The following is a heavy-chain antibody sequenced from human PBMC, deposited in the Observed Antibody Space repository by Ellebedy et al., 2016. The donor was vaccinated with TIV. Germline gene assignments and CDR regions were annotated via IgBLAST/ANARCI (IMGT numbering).Heavy chain of an antibody. CDR1: GFTFSSYE. CDR3: AREFSLNIDF. D-gene: IGHD2/OR15-2a*01. V-gene: IGHV3-48*03. J-gene: IGHJ4*02. Sequence: GESLKISCAASGFTFSSYEMNWVRQAPGKGLEWVSYISSSGRTVDYADSVKGRFTVSRDNAKNSLYLQMNSLRPEDAAVYYCAREFSLNIDFWGQGTPVTVSP. CDR2: ISSSGRTV.